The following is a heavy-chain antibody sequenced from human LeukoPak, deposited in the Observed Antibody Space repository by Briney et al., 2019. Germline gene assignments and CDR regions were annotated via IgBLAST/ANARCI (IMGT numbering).Heavy chain of an antibody. V-gene: IGHV4-4*09. J-gene: IGHJ4*02. D-gene: IGHD3-3*01. Sequence: PSETLSLTCTVSGGSINSDYWSWIRQPPGKGLEWIGFIYSSGSPTYNPSLERRVTISVDTSNNQFSLKLTSATAADSAVYYCGRRLWSGPFDYWGQGTLVTVFS. CDR2: IYSSGSP. CDR1: GGSINSDY. CDR3: GRRLWSGPFDY.